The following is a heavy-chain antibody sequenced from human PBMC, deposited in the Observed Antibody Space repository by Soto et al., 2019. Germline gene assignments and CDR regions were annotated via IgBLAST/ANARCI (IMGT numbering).Heavy chain of an antibody. V-gene: IGHV4-39*01. CDR3: VSQRTSVLTQAYFDY. J-gene: IGHJ4*02. Sequence: SETLSLTCTVSGGSISSYYWGWIRQSPGKGLEWIGSVYYRGRSYSKSSVKSRVTISVDTSKNQFSLNLNSVTASDTAVYFCVSQRTSVLTQAYFDYWGPGALVTV. CDR1: GGSISSYY. D-gene: IGHD2-8*01. CDR2: VYYRGRS.